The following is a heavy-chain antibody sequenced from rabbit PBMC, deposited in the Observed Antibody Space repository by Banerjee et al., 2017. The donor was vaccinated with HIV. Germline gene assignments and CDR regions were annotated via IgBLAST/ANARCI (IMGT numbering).Heavy chain of an antibody. Sequence: QEQLVESGGGLVKPEGSLTLTCKASGFDLSSCYYMCWVRQAPGKGLEWIGCIYGGSSGSTYYASWAKGRFTISKTSSTTVTLQMTSLTAADTATYFCARGYYGASYNFWGPGTLVTVS. CDR2: IYGGSSGST. J-gene: IGHJ4*01. D-gene: IGHD1-1*01. V-gene: IGHV1S45*01. CDR3: ARGYYGASYNF. CDR1: GFDLSSCYY.